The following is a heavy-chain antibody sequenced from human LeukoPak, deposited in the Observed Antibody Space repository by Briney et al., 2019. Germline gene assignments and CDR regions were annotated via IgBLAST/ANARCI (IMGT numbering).Heavy chain of an antibody. CDR3: AKGNTVVTYGLIDY. CDR1: GFTFDDYA. V-gene: IGHV3-9*01. D-gene: IGHD4-23*01. CDR2: ISWNSGSI. Sequence: GGSLRLSCAAPGFTFDDYAMHWVRQAPGKGLGWVSGISWNSGSIGYADSVKGRFTISRDNAKNSLYLQMNSLRAEDTALYYCAKGNTVVTYGLIDYWGQGTLVTVSS. J-gene: IGHJ4*02.